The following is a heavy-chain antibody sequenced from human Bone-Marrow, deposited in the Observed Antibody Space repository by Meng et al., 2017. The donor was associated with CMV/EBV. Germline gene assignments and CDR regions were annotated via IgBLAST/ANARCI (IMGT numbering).Heavy chain of an antibody. CDR2: TYYRSKWYN. D-gene: IGHD6-13*01. CDR1: GDSFSSNSAA. Sequence: SQTLSLTCAISGDSFSSNSAAWNWIRQSPSRGLEWLGRTYYRSKWYNDYAVSVKSRITINPDTSKNQFSLQLNSVTPEDTAVYYCARDGRAIAAAGTGNWFDPWGQGTLVTVSS. J-gene: IGHJ5*02. V-gene: IGHV6-1*01. CDR3: ARDGRAIAAAGTGNWFDP.